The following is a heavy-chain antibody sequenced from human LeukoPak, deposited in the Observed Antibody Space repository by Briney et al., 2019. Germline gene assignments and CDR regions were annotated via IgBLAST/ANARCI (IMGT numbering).Heavy chain of an antibody. D-gene: IGHD5-18*01. CDR1: GFTFSTYW. CDR2: INPGGSEK. J-gene: IGHJ4*02. CDR3: ARFGYAYACDY. Sequence: QPGGSLRLSCAASGFTFSTYWMGWVRQAPGKGLEWLANINPGGSEKYYVDSVKGRFTISRDDAKNSLYLQVDSLRADDTAVYYCARFGYAYACDYWGQGTLVTVSS. V-gene: IGHV3-7*04.